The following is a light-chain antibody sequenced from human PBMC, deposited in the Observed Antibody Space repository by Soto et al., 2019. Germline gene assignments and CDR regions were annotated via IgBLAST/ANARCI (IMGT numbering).Light chain of an antibody. CDR1: SSNIGAGFD. J-gene: IGLJ7*01. Sequence: QSVLTQPPSVSGAPGQRVTISCTGSSSNIGAGFDVHWYQQLPGTAPKLLIYGNSNRPSGVPDRFSGSKSGTSASLAITGLXXEXXXXYYCQSYDSSLSGSVFGGGTQLTVL. CDR3: QSYDSSLSGSV. V-gene: IGLV1-40*01. CDR2: GNS.